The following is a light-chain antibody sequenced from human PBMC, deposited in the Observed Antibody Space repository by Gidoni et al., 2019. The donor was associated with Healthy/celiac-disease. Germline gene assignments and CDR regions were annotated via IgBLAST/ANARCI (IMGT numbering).Light chain of an antibody. CDR1: QSLLHSNGYNY. CDR3: MQALQTWT. V-gene: IGKV2-28*01. Sequence: EIVMTPSPLSLPVTPGEPASISCRSSQSLLHSNGYNYLDWYLQKPGQSPQLLIYLGSNRASGVPDRFSGSGSGTDFTLKISRVEAEDVGVYYCMQALQTWTFGQGTKVEIK. J-gene: IGKJ1*01. CDR2: LGS.